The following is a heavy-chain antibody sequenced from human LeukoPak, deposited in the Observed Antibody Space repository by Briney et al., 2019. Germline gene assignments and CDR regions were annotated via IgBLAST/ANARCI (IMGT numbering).Heavy chain of an antibody. CDR3: ARDSRRELLHAFDI. D-gene: IGHD1-26*01. J-gene: IGHJ3*02. CDR2: IDYSAST. Sequence: ETLSLTCTVSGGSISTYYWSWIRQPPGKGLEWIAYIDYSASTNYNPSLKSRVTISVDTSKNQFSLKLSSVTAADTAVYYCARDSRRELLHAFDIWGQGTMVTVSS. CDR1: GGSISTYY. V-gene: IGHV4-59*01.